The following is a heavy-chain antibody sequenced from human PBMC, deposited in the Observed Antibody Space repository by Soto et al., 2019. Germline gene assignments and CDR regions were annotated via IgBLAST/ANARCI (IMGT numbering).Heavy chain of an antibody. Sequence: ASRCILKNTGKGLEWVAVISYDGSNKYYADSVKGRFTISRDNSKNTLYLQMNSLRAEDTAVYYCARGYCSSTSCPIDYWGQGTLVTVS. V-gene: IGHV3-30-3*01. D-gene: IGHD2-2*01. J-gene: IGHJ4*02. CDR2: ISYDGSNK. CDR3: ARGYCSSTSCPIDY. CDR1: A.